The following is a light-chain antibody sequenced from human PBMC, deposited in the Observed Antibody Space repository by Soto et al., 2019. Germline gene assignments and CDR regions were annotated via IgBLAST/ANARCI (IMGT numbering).Light chain of an antibody. CDR3: QQYNNWFSIT. J-gene: IGKJ5*01. Sequence: EIVMTQSPATLSASPGERATLSCRASQSVSRKLAWYQQKPGQAPRLVIYDTYTRATGIPARFSGSGSGTEFTLTISSLQSEDFAVYYCQQYNNWFSITFGQGTRLAIK. CDR2: DTY. V-gene: IGKV3-15*01. CDR1: QSVSRK.